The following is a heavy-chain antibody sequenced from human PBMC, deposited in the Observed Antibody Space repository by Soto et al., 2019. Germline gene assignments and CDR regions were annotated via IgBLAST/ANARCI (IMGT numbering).Heavy chain of an antibody. CDR3: ARRGSLGGFEI. CDR1: GFIFSSHG. Sequence: PGGSLRLSCAASGFIFSSHGMHWVRQAPGKGLEWVAVIWYDGSNKYYADSVKGRFTISRDNSKNTLYLQMNSLRAEDTAVYYCARRGSLGGFEIWGQGTRVTVSS. D-gene: IGHD1-26*01. CDR2: IWYDGSNK. V-gene: IGHV3-33*01. J-gene: IGHJ3*02.